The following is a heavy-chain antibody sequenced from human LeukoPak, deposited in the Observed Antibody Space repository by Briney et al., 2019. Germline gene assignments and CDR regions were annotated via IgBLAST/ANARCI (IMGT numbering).Heavy chain of an antibody. V-gene: IGHV1-8*01. J-gene: IGHJ6*03. D-gene: IGHD3-10*01. CDR3: ARGVVWFGELHYYYYYMDV. CDR1: GYTFTSYD. CDR2: MNPNSGNT. Sequence: ASVKVSCKASGYTFTSYDINWVRQATGQGLEWMGWMNPNSGNTGYAQKFQGRVTMTRNTSISTAYVELGSLRSEDTAVYYCARGVVWFGELHYYYYYMDVWGKGTTVTVSS.